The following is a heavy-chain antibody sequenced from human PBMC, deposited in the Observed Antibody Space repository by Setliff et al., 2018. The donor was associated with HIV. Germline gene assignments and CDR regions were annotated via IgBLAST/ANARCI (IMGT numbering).Heavy chain of an antibody. CDR2: ISGRDGRT. CDR1: GFTFSSYG. Sequence: PGGSLRLSCAAFGFTFSSYGMSWVRQAPGKGLEWVSTISGRDGRTYYADSVKGRFTISRDNSKNTLSLQMNSLRAEDTAVYYCAKTREINNFWSGIDYWDQGTLVTVSS. J-gene: IGHJ4*02. V-gene: IGHV3-23*01. D-gene: IGHD3-3*01. CDR3: AKTREINNFWSGIDY.